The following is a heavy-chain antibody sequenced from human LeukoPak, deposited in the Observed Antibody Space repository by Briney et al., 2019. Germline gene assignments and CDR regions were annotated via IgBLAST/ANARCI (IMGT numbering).Heavy chain of an antibody. CDR2: ISYDGSNK. V-gene: IGHV3-30-3*01. Sequence: PGGSLRLSCAASGFTFSSYAMRWVRQAPGKGLERVAVISYDGSNKYYADSVKGRFTISRDNSKNTLYLQMNSLRAEDTAVYYCAREWDYYDSSGYIYYWGQGTLVTVSS. CDR3: AREWDYYDSSGYIYY. D-gene: IGHD3-22*01. J-gene: IGHJ4*02. CDR1: GFTFSSYA.